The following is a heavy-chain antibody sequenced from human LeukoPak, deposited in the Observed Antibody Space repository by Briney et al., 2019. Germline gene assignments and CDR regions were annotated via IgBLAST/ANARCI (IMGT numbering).Heavy chain of an antibody. J-gene: IGHJ6*02. Sequence: GGSLRLSCAASVFTFDEYTTRCVRQAPGEGVECVSLVCWEGGKTYYVDSVRGRFTISIDKSKSSRYLQMNSMRNEETALYYCAKDIARVAGSSYYYAMDVWGQGTTVTVSS. CDR1: VFTFDEYT. D-gene: IGHD6-19*01. V-gene: IGHV3-43*01. CDR3: AKDIARVAGSSYYYAMDV. CDR2: VCWEGGKT.